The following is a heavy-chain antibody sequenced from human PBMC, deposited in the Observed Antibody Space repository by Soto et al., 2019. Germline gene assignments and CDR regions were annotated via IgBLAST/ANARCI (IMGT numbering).Heavy chain of an antibody. CDR2: IYSGGTT. D-gene: IGHD3-22*01. Sequence: EVQLVESGGGLVQPGGSLRLSCAASGFTVSSNYMSWVRQAPGKGLEWVSVIYSGGTTCYADSVKGRFTISRGNSKNTLNLQMNSLRAEDTAVYYCARNGDSSDYRGWFDPWGQGTLVTVSS. J-gene: IGHJ5*02. CDR3: ARNGDSSDYRGWFDP. V-gene: IGHV3-66*01. CDR1: GFTVSSNY.